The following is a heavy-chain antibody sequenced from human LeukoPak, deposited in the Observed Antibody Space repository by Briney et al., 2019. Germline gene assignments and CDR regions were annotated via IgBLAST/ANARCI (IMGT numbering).Heavy chain of an antibody. V-gene: IGHV3-48*03. CDR1: GFTFSSYE. J-gene: IGHJ4*02. CDR3: AREFSSSWPALDY. Sequence: PGGSLRLSCAASGFTFSSYEMNWVRQAPGKGLEWVSYISSSGSTIYYADSVKGRFTISRDNAKNSLYLQMNSLRAEDTAVYHCAREFSSSWPALDYWGQGTLVTVSS. D-gene: IGHD6-13*01. CDR2: ISSSGSTI.